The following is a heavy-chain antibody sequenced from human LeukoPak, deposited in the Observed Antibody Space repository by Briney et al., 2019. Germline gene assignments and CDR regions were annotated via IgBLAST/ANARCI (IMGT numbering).Heavy chain of an antibody. CDR3: ARLGTPTFYYYMDV. V-gene: IGHV7-4-1*04. CDR2: INTNTGNP. Sequence: ASVKVSCKASGYTFTTYYMHWVRQAPGQGLEWMGWINTNTGNPTYAQGFTGRFVFSLDTSVSMAYLQISSLKAEDTAVYYCARLGTPTFYYYMDVWGKGTTVTISS. CDR1: GYTFTTYY. J-gene: IGHJ6*03. D-gene: IGHD1-14*01.